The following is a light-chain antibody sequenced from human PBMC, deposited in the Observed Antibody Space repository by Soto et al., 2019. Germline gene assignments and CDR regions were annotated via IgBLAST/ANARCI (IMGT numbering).Light chain of an antibody. V-gene: IGLV2-14*01. CDR2: DVS. Sequence: QSALTQPASVSGSPGQSITISCTGTSSDVGGYNYVSWYQQHPGKAPKIMIYDVSNRPSGVSKRFSGSKSGNTAYLTISGLQAEDEADYYCSSYTSSSTLVVFGGGTKLTVL. CDR1: SSDVGGYNY. CDR3: SSYTSSSTLVV. J-gene: IGLJ3*02.